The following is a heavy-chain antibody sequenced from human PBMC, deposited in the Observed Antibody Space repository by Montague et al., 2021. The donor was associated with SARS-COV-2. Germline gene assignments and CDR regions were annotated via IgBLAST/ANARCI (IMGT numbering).Heavy chain of an antibody. CDR3: ARDPLDYGLWSSGSYYNAYYYYYGMDV. D-gene: IGHD3-10*01. CDR1: GFTFSNYE. Sequence: SLRLSCAASGFTFSNYEMNWVRQAPGKGLEWVSSISSSSSYIYYADSVKGRFTISGDNAKNSLYLQMNSLRAEDTAVYYCARDPLDYGLWSSGSYYNAYYYYYGMDVWGQGTTVTVSS. J-gene: IGHJ6*02. CDR2: ISSSSSYI. V-gene: IGHV3-21*01.